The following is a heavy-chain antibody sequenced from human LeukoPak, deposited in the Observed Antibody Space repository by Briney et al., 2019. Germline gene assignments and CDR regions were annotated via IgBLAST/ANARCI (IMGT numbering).Heavy chain of an antibody. D-gene: IGHD5-12*01. J-gene: IGHJ4*02. Sequence: GESLKISCKGSGYSFTSYWIGWVRQMPGKGLEWMGIIYPGDSDTRYSPSFQSQVTISADKSISTAYLQWSSLKASDTAMYYCARLVRATNRTDLFDYWGQGTLVTVSS. CDR3: ARLVRATNRTDLFDY. V-gene: IGHV5-51*01. CDR2: IYPGDSDT. CDR1: GYSFTSYW.